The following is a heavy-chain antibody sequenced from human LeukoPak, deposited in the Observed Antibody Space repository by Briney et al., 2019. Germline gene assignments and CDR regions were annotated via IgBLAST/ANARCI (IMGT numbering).Heavy chain of an antibody. CDR1: GGTFSSYT. CDR3: ASLVGGLRRENYYYYGMDV. J-gene: IGHJ6*02. D-gene: IGHD5-12*01. V-gene: IGHV1-69*02. CDR2: IIPILGIA. Sequence: ASVKVSCKASGGTFSSYTISWVRQAPGQGLEWMGRIIPILGIANYAQKFQGRVTITADKSTSTAYMELSSLRSEDTVVYYCASLVGGLRRENYYYYGMDVWSQGTTVTVSS.